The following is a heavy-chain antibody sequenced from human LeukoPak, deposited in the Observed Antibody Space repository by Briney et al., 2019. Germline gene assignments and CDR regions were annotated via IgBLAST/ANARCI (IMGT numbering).Heavy chain of an antibody. CDR3: ATYRPRENYFDY. CDR1: GGSISSYY. J-gene: IGHJ4*02. Sequence: SETLSLSYTVSGGSISSYYWSWIRQPPGKGLEWIGYIYYSGSTNYNPSLKSRVTISVDTSKNQFSLKLSSVTAADTAVYYCATYRPRENYFDYWGQGTLVTVSS. D-gene: IGHD1-14*01. CDR2: IYYSGST. V-gene: IGHV4-59*08.